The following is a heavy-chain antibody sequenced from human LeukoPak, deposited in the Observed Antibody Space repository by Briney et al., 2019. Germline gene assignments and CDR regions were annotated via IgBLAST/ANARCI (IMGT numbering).Heavy chain of an antibody. CDR1: GGTFTIYA. D-gene: IGHD2-2*01. CDR3: ARGCSSTSCPAPFDY. Sequence: SVKVSFKASGGTFTIYAISWERHAPGQGHGWMGGIIPIFGTANYAQTFQGRVTITAYESTSTAYMELSSLRSGDAAVYDCARGCSSTSCPAPFDYWGQGTLVTVSS. CDR2: IIPIFGTA. J-gene: IGHJ4*02. V-gene: IGHV1-69*01.